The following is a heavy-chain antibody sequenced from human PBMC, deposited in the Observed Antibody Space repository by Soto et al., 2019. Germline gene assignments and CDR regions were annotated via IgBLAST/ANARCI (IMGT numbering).Heavy chain of an antibody. J-gene: IGHJ6*02. CDR2: IYHSGST. D-gene: IGHD6-13*01. V-gene: IGHV4-30-2*01. CDR3: ARDPGYSSSPYRYGMDV. CDR1: GVSISSGGYS. Sequence: PSETLSLTCAVSGVSISSGGYSWSWIRQPPGKGLEWIGYIYHSGSTYYNPSLKSRVTISVDRSKNHFSLKLSSVTAADTAVYYCARDPGYSSSPYRYGMDVWGQGTTVTVSS.